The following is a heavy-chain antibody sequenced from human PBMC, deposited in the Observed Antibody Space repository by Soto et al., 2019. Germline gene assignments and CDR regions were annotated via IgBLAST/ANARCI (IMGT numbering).Heavy chain of an antibody. V-gene: IGHV3-21*01. D-gene: IGHD3-22*01. CDR2: ISSSSSYT. CDR3: AKQYYYDSSGSYPFDY. J-gene: IGHJ4*02. Sequence: VGSLRLSCAASGFNFITYSLSWVRQAPGKGLEWVSSISSSSSYTYYADSVKGRFTISRDNAKNSLYLQMNSLRAEDTAVYYCAKQYYYDSSGSYPFDYWGQGTLVTVSS. CDR1: GFNFITYS.